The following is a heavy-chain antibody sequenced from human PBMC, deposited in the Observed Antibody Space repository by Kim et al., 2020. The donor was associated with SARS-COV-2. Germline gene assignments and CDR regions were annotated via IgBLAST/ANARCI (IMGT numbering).Heavy chain of an antibody. Sequence: PSLKIRVTISVDPAKNQFSLKLSSVTAADTAVYYCARASVITMVRGVPDYWGQGTLVTVSS. CDR3: ARASVITMVRGVPDY. V-gene: IGHV4-34*01. J-gene: IGHJ4*02. D-gene: IGHD3-10*01.